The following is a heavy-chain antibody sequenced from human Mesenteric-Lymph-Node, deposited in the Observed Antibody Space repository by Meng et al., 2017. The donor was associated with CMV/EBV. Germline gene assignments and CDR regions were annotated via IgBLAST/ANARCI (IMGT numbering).Heavy chain of an antibody. CDR2: IGGDGYAR. V-gene: IGHV3-48*03. CDR3: AAGGGFDF. Sequence: GGSLRLSCAASGSTFSSYCMSWVRQAPGKGLEWVAYIGGDGYARLYPDSVRGRFIISRDNAKTLVHLQMNNLGTEDTATYYCAAGGGFDFWGQGTLVTVSS. CDR1: GSTFSSYC. D-gene: IGHD3-16*01. J-gene: IGHJ4*02.